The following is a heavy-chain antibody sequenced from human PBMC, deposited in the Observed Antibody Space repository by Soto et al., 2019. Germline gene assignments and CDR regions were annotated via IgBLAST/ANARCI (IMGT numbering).Heavy chain of an antibody. CDR2: IYYSGST. CDR1: GGSISSSSYY. V-gene: IGHV4-39*01. D-gene: IGHD3-9*01. J-gene: IGHJ4*02. CDR3: ARLEDDILTGYLHYFDY. Sequence: QLQLQESGPGLVKPSETLSLTCTVSGGSISSSSYYWGWIRQPPGKGLEWIGSIYYSGSTYYNPSLKSRVTISVDTSKNQFSLKLSSVTAADTAVYYCARLEDDILTGYLHYFDYWGQGTLVTVSS.